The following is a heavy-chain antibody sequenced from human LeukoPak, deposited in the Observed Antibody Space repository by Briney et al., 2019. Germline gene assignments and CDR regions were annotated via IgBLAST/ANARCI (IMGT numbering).Heavy chain of an antibody. CDR1: GFSYTSYW. J-gene: IGHJ2*01. CDR3: ARRDLNWYFDL. CDR2: IYPGDSDT. V-gene: IGHV5-51*01. Sequence: ESRKISCKGSGFSYTSYWIGWVRQMPGKGLEWMGIIYPGDSDTRYSPSFQGQVTISADKSISTAYLQWSSLKASDTAMYYCARRDLNWYFDLWIRDTLVTVSS.